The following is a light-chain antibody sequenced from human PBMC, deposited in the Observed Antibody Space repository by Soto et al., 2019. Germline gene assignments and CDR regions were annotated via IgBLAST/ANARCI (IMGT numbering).Light chain of an antibody. CDR3: GTWDKSLSAGV. CDR1: KSDIGVYDF. Sequence: QSVLTQPPSASGSPGQSVTISCTGTKSDIGVYDFVSWYQHHPGKAPRLIIYEVVQRPSGVPDRFSGSKSGNTASLTVSGLQAADEADYYCGTWDKSLSAGVFGGGTKLTVL. J-gene: IGLJ3*02. V-gene: IGLV2-8*01. CDR2: EVV.